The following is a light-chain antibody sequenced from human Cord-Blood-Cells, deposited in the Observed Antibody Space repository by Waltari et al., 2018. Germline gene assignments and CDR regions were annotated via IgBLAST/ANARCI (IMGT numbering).Light chain of an antibody. CDR1: QSISSY. CDR3: QQSYSTPFS. V-gene: IGKV1-39*01. CDR2: AAS. Sequence: DIQMTQSPSSLSASVGDRVTITCRASQSISSYLNWYQQKPGKAPKHLIYAASSLQRGFPSRFSGSGSGTDFTLTISSLQPEDFATYYCQQSYSTPFSFGPGTKVDIK. J-gene: IGKJ3*01.